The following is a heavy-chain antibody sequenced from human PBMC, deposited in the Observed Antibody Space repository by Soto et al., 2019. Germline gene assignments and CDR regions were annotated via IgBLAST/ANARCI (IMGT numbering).Heavy chain of an antibody. Sequence: QVQPVQSGAEVKEPGASVTVSCKASGYSFSGYYIHWVRQAPGHGLEWLGWINPNNGVTEFTQNFQGRVSMTRDTSINTVYMELTSLTSDATAVYYCVSPFNGDYWGQGTLITVSS. D-gene: IGHD3-16*02. CDR2: INPNNGVT. CDR3: VSPFNGDY. J-gene: IGHJ4*02. V-gene: IGHV1-2*02. CDR1: GYSFSGYY.